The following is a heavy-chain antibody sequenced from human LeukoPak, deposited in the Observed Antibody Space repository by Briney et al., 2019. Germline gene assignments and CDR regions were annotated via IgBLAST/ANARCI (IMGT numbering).Heavy chain of an antibody. CDR1: GFSLNTVEVG. D-gene: IGHD3-10*01. J-gene: IGHJ4*02. V-gene: IGHV2-5*02. CDR3: AHFPSMIRGVIANIYFDH. Sequence: SGPTLVNPTQTLTLTCAFSGFSLNTVEVGVAWIRQPPGKALEWLALIYWDDDKRYNPSLKSRLTITKDTSGNQVVLTLTNVDPVDTATYYCAHFPSMIRGVIANIYFDHWGQGTLVAVSS. CDR2: IYWDDDK.